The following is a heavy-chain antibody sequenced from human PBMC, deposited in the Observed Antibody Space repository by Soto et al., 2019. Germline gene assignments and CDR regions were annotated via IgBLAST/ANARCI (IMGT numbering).Heavy chain of an antibody. Sequence: GGSLRLSCAASGFTFNNYAMSWVRQAPGKGLEWVSAIGGSGDWTYYADSVKGRFTISRDNSKNTLSLQMNSLRAEDTAVYYCARDPLWGTAMVLWYFDLWGRGTLVTVSS. V-gene: IGHV3-23*01. CDR2: IGGSGDWT. D-gene: IGHD5-18*01. J-gene: IGHJ2*01. CDR3: ARDPLWGTAMVLWYFDL. CDR1: GFTFNNYA.